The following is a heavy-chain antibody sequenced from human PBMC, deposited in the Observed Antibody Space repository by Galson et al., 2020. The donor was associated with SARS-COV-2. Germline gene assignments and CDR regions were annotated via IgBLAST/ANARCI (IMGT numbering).Heavy chain of an antibody. CDR2: IGTSADYT. CDR1: GFTFRTHA. Sequence: GASLKISCAASGFTFRTHAMSWVRQAPGKGLEWVSVIGTSADYTVYADSVKGRFTISRDNSKDTVYQQMSSLRGEDTAVYFCEARVMGSSTSLYWGQGTLVTVSS. D-gene: IGHD6-13*01. J-gene: IGHJ4*02. V-gene: IGHV3-23*01. CDR3: EARVMGSSTSLY.